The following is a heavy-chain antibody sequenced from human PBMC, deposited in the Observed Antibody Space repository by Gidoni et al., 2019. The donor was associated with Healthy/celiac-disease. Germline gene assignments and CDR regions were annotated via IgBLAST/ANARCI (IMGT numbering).Heavy chain of an antibody. CDR3: AKDLAAAGTFDWYFDL. CDR2: ISYDGSNK. Sequence: QAQLVASGGGVVQPGRSLSIHCAASGFTFRSYGMHWVRQVPGTGLEWVAVISYDGSNKYYANSVKGRFTISRDNSKNPLYLQMNSLRAEETAVYYCAKDLAAAGTFDWYFDLWGRGTLVTVSS. CDR1: GFTFRSYG. V-gene: IGHV3-30*18. D-gene: IGHD6-13*01. J-gene: IGHJ2*01.